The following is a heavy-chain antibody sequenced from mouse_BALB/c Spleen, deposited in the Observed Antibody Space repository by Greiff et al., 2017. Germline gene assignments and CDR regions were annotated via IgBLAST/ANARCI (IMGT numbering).Heavy chain of an antibody. V-gene: IGHV14-3*02. Sequence: EVKLVESGAELVKPGASVKLSCTASGFNIKDTYMHWVKQRPEQGLEWIGRIDPANGNTKYDPKFQGKATITADTSSNTAYLQLSSLTSEDTAVYYCARSGPLTGSFDYWGQGTTLTVSS. CDR2: IDPANGNT. CDR1: GFNIKDTY. CDR3: ARSGPLTGSFDY. D-gene: IGHD4-1*01. J-gene: IGHJ2*01.